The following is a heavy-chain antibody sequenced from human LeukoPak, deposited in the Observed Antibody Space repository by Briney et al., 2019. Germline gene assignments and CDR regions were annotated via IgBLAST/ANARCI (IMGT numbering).Heavy chain of an antibody. J-gene: IGHJ4*02. D-gene: IGHD2-15*01. CDR1: GYTFTVCS. CDR2: DSPNSGGA. V-gene: IGHV1-2*02. Sequence: GASVKVSCKASGYTFTVCSIHWGRHAPGQGLEWMGRDSPNSGGANYAEKFQGRVTMTRDTSITTAYLELSSLRSDDTAVYYCVKEGQDGYWGQGTLVTVSS. CDR3: VKEGQDGY.